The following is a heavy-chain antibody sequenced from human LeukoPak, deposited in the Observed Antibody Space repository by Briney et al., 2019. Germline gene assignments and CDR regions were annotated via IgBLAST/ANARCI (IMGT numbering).Heavy chain of an antibody. CDR3: TSRGYSGYDLLGSDY. J-gene: IGHJ4*02. Sequence: PGGSLTLSCAASGFTFSGSAMHWVRQASGKGLEWVGRIRSKANSYATAYAASVKGRFTISRDDSKNTAYLQMNSLKTEDTAVYYCTSRGYSGYDLLGSDYWGQGTLVTVSS. CDR2: IRSKANSYAT. D-gene: IGHD5-12*01. V-gene: IGHV3-73*01. CDR1: GFTFSGSA.